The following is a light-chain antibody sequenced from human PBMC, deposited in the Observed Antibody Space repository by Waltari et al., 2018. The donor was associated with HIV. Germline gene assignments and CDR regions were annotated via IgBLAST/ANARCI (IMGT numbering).Light chain of an antibody. Sequence: EIVLTQSPGTLSWSPGERATLSCRASQSVTSSFLSWYQQKPGQAPRLLIYGASSRATGIPDRFSGGGSGTDFTLSISRLEPEDFAVYYCQQYGSSPLTFGGGTKVDIK. CDR2: GAS. CDR1: QSVTSSF. J-gene: IGKJ4*01. CDR3: QQYGSSPLT. V-gene: IGKV3-20*01.